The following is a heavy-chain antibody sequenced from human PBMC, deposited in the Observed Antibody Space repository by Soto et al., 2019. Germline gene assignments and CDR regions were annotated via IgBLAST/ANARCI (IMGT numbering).Heavy chain of an antibody. CDR2: ISAHNGNT. Sequence: QVHLVQSGAEVKKPGASVKVSCKGSGYAFTTYGITWVRQAPGQGLEWMGWISAHNGNTNYAQKLQGRDTVTRDTSRSIAYRELRSLRSDDTAVYFCAGGRAGDSWGQGALVTVSS. J-gene: IGHJ4*02. CDR3: AGGRAGDS. CDR1: GYAFTTYG. V-gene: IGHV1-18*01.